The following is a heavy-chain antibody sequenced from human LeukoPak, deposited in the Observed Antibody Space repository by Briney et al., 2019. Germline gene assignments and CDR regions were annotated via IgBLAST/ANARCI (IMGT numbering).Heavy chain of an antibody. Sequence: PSETLSLTCTVSGGSISSYYWSWIRQSPGEGLEWIGYISNGAYIEYKPSLQSRAAISVDTSKNQFSLKLTSVTAADTAVYYCARGVYGGYFDYWGQGSLVTVSS. J-gene: IGHJ4*02. CDR1: GGSISSYY. V-gene: IGHV4-59*01. CDR2: ISNGAYI. CDR3: ARGVYGGYFDY. D-gene: IGHD5/OR15-5a*01.